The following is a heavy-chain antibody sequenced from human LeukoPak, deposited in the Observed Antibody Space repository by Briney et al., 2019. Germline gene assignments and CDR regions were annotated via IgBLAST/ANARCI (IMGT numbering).Heavy chain of an antibody. D-gene: IGHD4-23*01. V-gene: IGHV4-4*07. CDR1: GGSTSCYY. CDR2: ISTGGGT. CDR3: ARDPPLGFYGGKSRRYWYFDL. J-gene: IGHJ2*01. Sequence: SETLSLTCTVAGGSTSCYYWSWIRQPAGGGVWWRGRISTGGGTNYNPSLKSRVTMSGDTSNSPFSLKLSTLTAADTAVYDCARDPPLGFYGGKSRRYWYFDLWGRGTLVTVSS.